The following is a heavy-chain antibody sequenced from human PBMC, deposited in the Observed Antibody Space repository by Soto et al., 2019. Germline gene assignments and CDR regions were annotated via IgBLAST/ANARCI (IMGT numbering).Heavy chain of an antibody. V-gene: IGHV6-1*01. CDR3: AKGDNLGPKTGYAFDP. J-gene: IGHJ5*02. Sequence: SQTLSLTCAISGDSVSSNTASWNWSRQSPSRGLEWLGRTYFRSKWYNDYAVSVKSRIIINPDTSNNQFSLQLNSVTPADTAVYFCAKGDNLGPKTGYAFDPWGQGIMVTVSS. D-gene: IGHD5-12*01. CDR1: GDSVSSNTAS. CDR2: TYFRSKWYN.